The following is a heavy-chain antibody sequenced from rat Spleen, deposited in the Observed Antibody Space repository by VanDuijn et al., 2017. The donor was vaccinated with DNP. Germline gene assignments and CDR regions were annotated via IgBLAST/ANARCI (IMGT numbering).Heavy chain of an antibody. CDR2: ISTGGGNT. D-gene: IGHD1-2*01. V-gene: IGHV5S13*01. Sequence: EVQLVESGGDLVQPGRSLKLSCAASGFTFSHYYMAWVRQAPTKGLEWVASISTGGGNTYYRDSVKGRFTISRDNAKNTQYLQMDSLRSEDTATYYCARHEDYSSYIYGFAYWGQGTLVTVFS. J-gene: IGHJ3*01. CDR3: ARHEDYSSYIYGFAY. CDR1: GFTFSHYY.